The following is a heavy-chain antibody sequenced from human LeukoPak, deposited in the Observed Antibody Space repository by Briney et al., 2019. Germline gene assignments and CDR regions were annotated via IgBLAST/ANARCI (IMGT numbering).Heavy chain of an antibody. CDR2: INHSGST. V-gene: IGHV4-34*01. J-gene: IGHJ4*02. CDR3: ARANQLLFV. Sequence: SETLSLTCAVYGGSFSGYYWSWIRQPPGKGLEWIGEINHSGSTNYNPSLKSRVTISVDTSKNQFSLKLSSVTAADTAVYYCARANQLLFVWGQGTLVTVSS. CDR1: GGSFSGYY. D-gene: IGHD2-2*01.